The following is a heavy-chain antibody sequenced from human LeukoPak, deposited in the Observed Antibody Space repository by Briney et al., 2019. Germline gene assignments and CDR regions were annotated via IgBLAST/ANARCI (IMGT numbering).Heavy chain of an antibody. D-gene: IGHD3-3*01. CDR2: ISGSDAST. CDR1: GFTFRIYA. CDR3: ARRGSEWNSYFYPMGV. Sequence: PGSSLRLSCAASGFTFRIYAMSWVRQAPGKGLEWVSGISGSDASTFYADSVMGRFTIARDNSMNTLYLQMNNVRAEDAAIYFCARRGSEWNSYFYPMGVWGQGTTVTVSS. J-gene: IGHJ6*02. V-gene: IGHV3-23*01.